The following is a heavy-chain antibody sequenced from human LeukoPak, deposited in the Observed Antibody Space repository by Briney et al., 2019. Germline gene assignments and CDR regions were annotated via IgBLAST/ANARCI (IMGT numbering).Heavy chain of an antibody. CDR1: GGSISSYY. CDR3: ARGGSVAGPFDFDY. Sequence: SETLSLTCTVSGGSISSYYWSWIRQPGGKGLEWIGRIYTSGSTNYNPSPKSRVTMSVDTSKNQFSLKLSSVTAADTAVYYCARGGSVAGPFDFDYWGQGTLVTVSS. D-gene: IGHD6-19*01. J-gene: IGHJ4*02. CDR2: IYTSGST. V-gene: IGHV4-4*07.